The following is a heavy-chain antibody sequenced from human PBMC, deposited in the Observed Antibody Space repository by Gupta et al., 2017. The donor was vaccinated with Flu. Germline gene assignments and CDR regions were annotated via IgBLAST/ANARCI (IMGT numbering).Heavy chain of an antibody. J-gene: IGHJ2*01. CDR1: GGSFRGYY. CDR2: INHSGST. D-gene: IGHD6-19*01. CDR3: ARVPGKAVAGRKNWYFDL. V-gene: IGHV4-34*01. Sequence: QVQLQQWGAGLLKPSAPLSLTCAVYGGSFRGYYWSWIRPPPGKGMEWIGEINHSGSTNYNPSLKSRVTISVDTSKNRFSLQLSSVTAADTAVYYCARVPGKAVAGRKNWYFDLWGRGTRVTVAS.